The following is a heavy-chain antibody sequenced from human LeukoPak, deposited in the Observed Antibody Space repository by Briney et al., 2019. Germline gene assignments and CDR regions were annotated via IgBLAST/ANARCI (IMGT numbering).Heavy chain of an antibody. CDR1: GFTFSDTW. Sequence: GGSLRLSCAASGFTFSDTWMHWVRQAPGKGLVWVSRIRSDGSDTRYAESVKGRFTISRDNSKNTLYLQMNSVRAEDTAVYYCAKHYDRSDYFYGDWGQGTLITVSS. CDR3: AKHYDRSDYFYGD. V-gene: IGHV3-74*01. J-gene: IGHJ4*02. D-gene: IGHD3-22*01. CDR2: IRSDGSDT.